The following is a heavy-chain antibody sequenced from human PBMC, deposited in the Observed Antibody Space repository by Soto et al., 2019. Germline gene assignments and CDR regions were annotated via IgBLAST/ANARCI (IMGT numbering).Heavy chain of an antibody. CDR2: ISSSSSTI. V-gene: IGHV3-48*02. Sequence: PGGSLRLSCAASGFTFSSYSMNWVRQAPGKGLEWVSYISSSSSTIYYADSVKGRFTISRDNAKNSLYLQMNSLRDEDTAVYYCARDPATDYYDSSGYPEYFQHWGQGTRVTVSS. D-gene: IGHD3-22*01. CDR1: GFTFSSYS. CDR3: ARDPATDYYDSSGYPEYFQH. J-gene: IGHJ1*01.